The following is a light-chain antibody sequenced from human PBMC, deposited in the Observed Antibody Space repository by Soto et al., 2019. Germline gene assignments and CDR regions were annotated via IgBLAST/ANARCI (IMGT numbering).Light chain of an antibody. J-gene: IGLJ2*01. Sequence: QSALTQPASVSESPGQSIAISCTGSSSEVGGYNYVSWYQQHSGKAPKLMIYDVSSRPSGVSDQFSGSKSGNTASLTISGLQADDEAEYYCSSYTGSSTVIFGGGTKVTVL. CDR1: SSEVGGYNY. V-gene: IGLV2-14*03. CDR2: DVS. CDR3: SSYTGSSTVI.